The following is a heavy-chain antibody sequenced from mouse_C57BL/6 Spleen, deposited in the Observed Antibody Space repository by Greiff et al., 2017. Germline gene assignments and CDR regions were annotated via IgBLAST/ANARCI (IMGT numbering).Heavy chain of an antibody. CDR1: GYAFTNYL. CDR2: INPGSGGT. CDR3: ANYYGTVWYFDV. D-gene: IGHD1-1*01. J-gene: IGHJ1*03. V-gene: IGHV1-54*01. Sequence: VQLQQSGAELVRPGTSVKVSCKASGYAFTNYLIEWVKQRPGQGLEWIGVINPGSGGTNYNEKFKGTATLTADKSSSTAYMQLSSLTSEDSAVYYCANYYGTVWYFDVWGTGTTVTVSS.